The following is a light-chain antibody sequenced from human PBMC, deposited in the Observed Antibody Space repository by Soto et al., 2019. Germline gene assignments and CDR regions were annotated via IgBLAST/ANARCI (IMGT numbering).Light chain of an antibody. CDR1: QSISSY. V-gene: IGKV1-39*01. CDR3: QQSYSTPRT. J-gene: IGKJ1*01. Sequence: DIQMTQSPSSLSASLGDRVTITCRASQSISSYLNWYQQKPGKAPKLLIYAASSLQSWVPSRFSGSGSGTDFTLTISSLQPEDFATYYCQQSYSTPRTFGQGTKVDI. CDR2: AAS.